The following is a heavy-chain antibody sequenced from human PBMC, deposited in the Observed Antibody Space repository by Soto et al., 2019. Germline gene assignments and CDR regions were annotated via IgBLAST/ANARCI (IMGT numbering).Heavy chain of an antibody. Sequence: GGSLRLSCAASGFTFSSFSMNWVRQAPGKGLEWVSYISSSGSIYYADSEKGRFTISRDNAKNSLYLQMNSLRDEDTAVYYCARDLQLEWGMDVWGQGTTVTVSS. CDR3: ARDLQLEWGMDV. CDR1: GFTFSSFS. CDR2: ISSSGSI. V-gene: IGHV3-48*02. J-gene: IGHJ6*02. D-gene: IGHD6-6*01.